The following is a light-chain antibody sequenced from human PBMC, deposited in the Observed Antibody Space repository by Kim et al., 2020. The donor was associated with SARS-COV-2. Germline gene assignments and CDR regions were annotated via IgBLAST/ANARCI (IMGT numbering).Light chain of an antibody. CDR2: GAS. J-gene: IGKJ3*01. Sequence: EIVLTQSPGTLSLSPGERATLSCRASQSVSSSYLAWYQQKPGQAPRLLIYGASSRATGIPDRFSGSGSGTDFTLTISRLEPEDFAVYYCQQYGSSPQGIFGPGTKVDIK. V-gene: IGKV3-20*01. CDR3: QQYGSSPQGI. CDR1: QSVSSSY.